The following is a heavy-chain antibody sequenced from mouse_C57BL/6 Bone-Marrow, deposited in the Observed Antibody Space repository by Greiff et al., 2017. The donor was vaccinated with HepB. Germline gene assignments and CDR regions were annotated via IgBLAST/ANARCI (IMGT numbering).Heavy chain of an antibody. CDR1: GFSFNTYA. V-gene: IGHV10-1*01. J-gene: IGHJ3*01. CDR3: VRNSYYYGSSYEFAY. Sequence: EVMLVESGGGLVQPKGSLKLSCAASGFSFNTYAMNWVRQAPGKGLEWVARIRSKSNNYATYYADSVKDRFTISRDDSESMLYLQMNNLKTEDTAMYYCVRNSYYYGSSYEFAYWGQGTLVTVSA. CDR2: IRSKSNNYAT. D-gene: IGHD1-1*01.